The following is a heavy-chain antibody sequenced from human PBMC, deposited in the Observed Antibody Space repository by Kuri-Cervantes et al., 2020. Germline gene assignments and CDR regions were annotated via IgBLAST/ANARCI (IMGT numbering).Heavy chain of an antibody. CDR2: ISGSGGST. V-gene: IGHV3-23*01. CDR3: ARTKWERLTYWAY. D-gene: IGHD1-26*01. CDR1: GFTFDDYS. Sequence: GESLKISCVASGFTFDDYSMHWVRQVPGKGLEWVSAISGSGGSTYYADSVKGRFTISRDNSKNTLYLQMNSLRAEDTAVYYCARTKWERLTYWAYWGQGTLVTVSS. J-gene: IGHJ4*02.